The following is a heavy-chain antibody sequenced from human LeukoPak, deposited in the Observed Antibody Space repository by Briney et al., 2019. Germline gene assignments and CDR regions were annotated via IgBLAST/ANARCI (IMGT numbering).Heavy chain of an antibody. Sequence: GGSLRLSCTASGFSFSSYAMNWVRQAPGKGLEWVSYIGSSGDTIYYADSVKGRFTISRDNAKNSLFLQMNSLRDEDTAVYFCARKSALWGQGTLVTVSS. CDR3: ARKSAL. CDR1: GFSFSSYA. J-gene: IGHJ4*02. V-gene: IGHV3-48*02. CDR2: IGSSGDTI.